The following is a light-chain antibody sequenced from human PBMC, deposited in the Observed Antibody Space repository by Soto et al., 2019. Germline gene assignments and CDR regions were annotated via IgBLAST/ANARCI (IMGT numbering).Light chain of an antibody. V-gene: IGKV1D-13*01. J-gene: IGKJ4*01. CDR2: DAS. Sequence: GDRVTITCRASQDIAGALTWYQQREGKAPKLLIYDASSLESGAPSRFSGSGSGTDFTLTISSLQPEDFATYYCKKFDNYPLTFGGGTQVDI. CDR1: QDIAGA. CDR3: KKFDNYPLT.